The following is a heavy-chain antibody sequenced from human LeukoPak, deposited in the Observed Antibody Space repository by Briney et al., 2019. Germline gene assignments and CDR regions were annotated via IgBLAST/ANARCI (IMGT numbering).Heavy chain of an antibody. CDR1: GGSISSYY. CDR3: ARHKPRARFGELSDYYYGMDV. V-gene: IGHV4-59*08. CDR2: IYYSGST. J-gene: IGHJ6*02. Sequence: SETLSLTCTFSGGSISSYYWSWNRQPPGKGLEWIGDIYYSGSTNYNPSLKSRVTISVDTSKNQFSLKLSSVTAADTAVYYCARHKPRARFGELSDYYYGMDVWGQGTTVTVSS. D-gene: IGHD3-10*01.